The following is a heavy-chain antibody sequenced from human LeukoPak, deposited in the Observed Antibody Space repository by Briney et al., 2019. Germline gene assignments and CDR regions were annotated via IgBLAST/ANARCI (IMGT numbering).Heavy chain of an antibody. V-gene: IGHV3-73*01. CDR2: IRGKSNSYAA. CDR1: GFTFSDSA. CDR3: TTTIYGPGKAGY. J-gene: IGHJ4*02. Sequence: TGGSLRLSCAASGFTFSDSAIHWVRQASGKGLEWVGRIRGKSNSYAANFAASVKGRFTLSRDDSKNTAYLQMNSLRTEDTAVYYCTTTIYGPGKAGYWGQGTLVTVSS. D-gene: IGHD3-10*01.